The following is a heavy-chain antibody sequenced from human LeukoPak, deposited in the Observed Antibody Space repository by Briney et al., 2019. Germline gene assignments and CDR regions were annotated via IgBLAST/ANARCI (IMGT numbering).Heavy chain of an antibody. V-gene: IGHV4-39*01. CDR2: IYYSGST. CDR3: ARLLRELWSRD. CDR1: GGSISSSSYY. J-gene: IGHJ4*02. Sequence: SETLSLTCTVSGGSISSSSYYWGWIRQPPGKGLEWIGSIYYSGSTYYNPSLKSRVTISVDTSRNQFSLKLSSVTAADTAAYYCARLLRELWSRDWGQGTLVTVSS. D-gene: IGHD3-10*01.